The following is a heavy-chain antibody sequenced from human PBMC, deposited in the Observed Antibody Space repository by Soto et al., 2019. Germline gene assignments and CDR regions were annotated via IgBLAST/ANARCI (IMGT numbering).Heavy chain of an antibody. J-gene: IGHJ5*02. D-gene: IGHD5-12*01. CDR3: AADRRDGYNTEA. CDR1: GFTFTGSA. Sequence: ASVKVSWKASGFTFTGSAVQWVRQARGQRLEWIGWIVVGSGNTNYAQKFQERVTITRDMSTSTAYMELSSLRSEDTAVYYCAADRRDGYNTEAWGQGTLVTVSS. CDR2: IVVGSGNT. V-gene: IGHV1-58*01.